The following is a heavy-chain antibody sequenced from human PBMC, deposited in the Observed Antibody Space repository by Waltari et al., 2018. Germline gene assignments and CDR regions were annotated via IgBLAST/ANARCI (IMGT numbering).Heavy chain of an antibody. CDR2: IYHSGST. Sequence: QLQLQESGSGLVKPSQTLSLTCAVSGGSISSGGYSWSWIRQPPGKGLEWIGYIYHSGSTYYNPSLKSRVTISVDRSKNQFSLKLSSVTAADTAVYYCAGTGYSSGGDAFDIWGQGTMVTVSS. CDR3: AGTGYSSGGDAFDI. CDR1: GGSISSGGYS. J-gene: IGHJ3*02. D-gene: IGHD6-19*01. V-gene: IGHV4-30-2*01.